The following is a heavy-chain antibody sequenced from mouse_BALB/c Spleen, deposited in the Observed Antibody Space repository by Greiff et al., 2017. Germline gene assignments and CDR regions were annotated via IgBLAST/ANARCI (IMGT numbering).Heavy chain of an antibody. Sequence: EVNLVESGGGLVQPGGSLKLSCAASGFTFSSYTMSWVRQTPEKRLEWVAYISNGGGSTYYPDTLKGRFTISRDNAKNTLYLQMSSLKSEDTAMYYCARKRDRYFDVWGAGTTVTVSS. V-gene: IGHV5-12-2*01. CDR1: GFTFSSYT. CDR2: ISNGGGST. D-gene: IGHD3-3*01. J-gene: IGHJ1*01. CDR3: ARKRDRYFDV.